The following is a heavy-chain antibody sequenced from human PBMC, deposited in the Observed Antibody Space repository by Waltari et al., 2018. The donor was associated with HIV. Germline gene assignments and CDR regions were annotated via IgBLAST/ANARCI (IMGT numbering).Heavy chain of an antibody. CDR1: GFTLSCYT. CDR3: ARGYCSGGSCYSIGAFDI. J-gene: IGHJ3*02. D-gene: IGHD2-15*01. V-gene: IGHV3-48*01. Sequence: EVQLVESGGGLVQPGGSLRLSCAASGFTLSCYTMNWVRRHPGKGLEWVSYISSSSSTIYYADSVKGRFTISRDNAKNSLYLQMNSLRAEDTAVYYCARGYCSGGSCYSIGAFDIWGQGTMVTVSS. CDR2: ISSSSSTI.